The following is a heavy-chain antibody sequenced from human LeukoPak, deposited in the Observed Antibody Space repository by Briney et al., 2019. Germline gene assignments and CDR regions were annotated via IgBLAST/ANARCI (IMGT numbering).Heavy chain of an antibody. V-gene: IGHV4-34*01. Sequence: SETLSLTCAVYGGSFSGYYWSWIRQPPGKGLEWIGEIYHSGSTNYNPSLKSRVTISVDKSKNQFSLKLSSVTAADTAVYYCARDTMVRGVTTFDYWGQGTLVTVSS. CDR3: ARDTMVRGVTTFDY. J-gene: IGHJ4*02. D-gene: IGHD3-10*01. CDR1: GGSFSGYY. CDR2: IYHSGST.